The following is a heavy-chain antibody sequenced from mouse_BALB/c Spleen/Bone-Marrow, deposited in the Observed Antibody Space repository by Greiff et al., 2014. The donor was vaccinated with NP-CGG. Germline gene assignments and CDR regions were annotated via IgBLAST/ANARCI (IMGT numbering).Heavy chain of an antibody. V-gene: IGHV5-4*02. Sequence: DVHLVESGGGLVKPGGSLKLSCAASGFTFSDYYMYWVRQTPEKRLEWVATISDGGSYTYYQDSVKGRFTISRDNAKNNLYLQMSSLKSEDTAMYYCARDRRITTATYAMDYWGQGTSVTVSS. CDR1: GFTFSDYY. CDR3: ARDRRITTATYAMDY. J-gene: IGHJ4*01. D-gene: IGHD1-2*01. CDR2: ISDGGSYT.